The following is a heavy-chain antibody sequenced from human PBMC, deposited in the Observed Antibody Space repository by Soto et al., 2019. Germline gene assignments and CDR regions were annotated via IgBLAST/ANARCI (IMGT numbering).Heavy chain of an antibody. CDR3: AKQRADYGSGADPFYFAS. V-gene: IGHV3-23*01. D-gene: IGHD3-10*01. CDR1: GVTFSNYA. J-gene: IGHJ4*02. Sequence: PGGSLRLSCTVSGVTFSNYAMNWVRQAPGKGLEWVSSLSGSGGTTYYADSVKGRFIISRDNSKNTLYLLMNSLRAEDTALYYCAKQRADYGSGADPFYFASWGQGSLVSVSS. CDR2: LSGSGGTT.